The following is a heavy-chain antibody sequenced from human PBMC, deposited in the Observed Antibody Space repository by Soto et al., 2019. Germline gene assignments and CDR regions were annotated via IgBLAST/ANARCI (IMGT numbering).Heavy chain of an antibody. Sequence: GASVKVSCKASGYTFTGYYMHWVRQAPGQGLEWMGWINPNSVGTNYAQKFQVWVTMTRDTSISTAYMELSRLRSDDTAVYYCARWGDSGYDYGYYYMDVWGKGTTVTVSS. CDR2: INPNSVGT. D-gene: IGHD5-12*01. J-gene: IGHJ6*03. CDR3: ARWGDSGYDYGYYYMDV. CDR1: GYTFTGYY. V-gene: IGHV1-2*04.